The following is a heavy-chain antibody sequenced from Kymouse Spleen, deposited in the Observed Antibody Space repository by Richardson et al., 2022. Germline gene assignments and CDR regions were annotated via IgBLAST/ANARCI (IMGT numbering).Heavy chain of an antibody. CDR3: APPITMVRGVITCDY. J-gene: IGHJ4*02. CDR2: IYWDDDK. Sequence: QITLKESGPTLVKPTQTLTLTCTFSGFSLSTSGVGVGWIRQPPGKALEWLALIYWDDDKRYSPSLKSRLTITKDTSKNQVVLTMTNMDPVDTATYYCAPPITMVRGVITCDYWGQGTLVTVSS. D-gene: IGHD3-10*01. V-gene: IGHV2-5*10. CDR1: GFSLSTSGVG.